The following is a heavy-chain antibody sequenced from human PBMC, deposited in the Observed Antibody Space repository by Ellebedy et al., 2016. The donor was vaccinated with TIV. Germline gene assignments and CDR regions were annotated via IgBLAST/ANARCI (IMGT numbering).Heavy chain of an antibody. Sequence: SETLSLXXAVYGGSFSGYYWSWIRQPAGKGLEWIGRIYTSGSTNYNPSLKSRVTMSVDTSKNQFSLKLSSVTAADTAVYYCARDATRRTGDPTRVAFDIWGQGTMVTVSS. J-gene: IGHJ3*02. CDR1: GGSFSGYY. V-gene: IGHV4-4*07. D-gene: IGHD7-27*01. CDR2: IYTSGST. CDR3: ARDATRRTGDPTRVAFDI.